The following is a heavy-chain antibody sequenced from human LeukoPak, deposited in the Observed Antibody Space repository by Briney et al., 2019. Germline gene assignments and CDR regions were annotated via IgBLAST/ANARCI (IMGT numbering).Heavy chain of an antibody. D-gene: IGHD6-13*01. CDR3: ARDSSSSWYNWFDP. Sequence: ASVKVSCKASGYTFTGYYMHWVRQAPGQGLERMGWINPNSGGTNYAQKFQGRVTMTRDTSISTAYMELSRLRSDDTAVYYCARDSSSSWYNWFDPWGQGTLVTVSS. V-gene: IGHV1-2*02. CDR1: GYTFTGYY. CDR2: INPNSGGT. J-gene: IGHJ5*02.